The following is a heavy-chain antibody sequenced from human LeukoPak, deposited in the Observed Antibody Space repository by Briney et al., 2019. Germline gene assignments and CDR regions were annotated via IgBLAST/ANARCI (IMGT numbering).Heavy chain of an antibody. D-gene: IGHD1-26*01. CDR3: ARDYVSGSYYLPPILTDY. V-gene: IGHV3-23*01. J-gene: IGHJ4*02. Sequence: GGSLRLSCAASGFTFNTYAMTWVRQAPGKGLEWVSTIDGGGGSTSSADSVKGRFTISRDNSKNTLYLQMNSLRAEDTAIYSCARDYVSGSYYLPPILTDYWGQGTLVTVSS. CDR2: IDGGGGST. CDR1: GFTFNTYA.